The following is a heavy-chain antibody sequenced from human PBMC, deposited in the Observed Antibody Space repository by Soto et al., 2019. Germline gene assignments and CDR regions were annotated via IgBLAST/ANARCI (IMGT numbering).Heavy chain of an antibody. CDR2: ISNSGSST. J-gene: IGHJ5*02. Sequence: GGSLRRSCAASGFPFRNFAMAWVCQAPGKGLEWVSIISNSGSSTYHGDSVKGRFTTSRDNSKGTLSLHMRGVRIDDTAVYFCARADLLWDSLDLWGQGTLVTVSS. D-gene: IGHD2-2*01. V-gene: IGHV3-23*05. CDR3: ARADLLWDSLDL. CDR1: GFPFRNFA.